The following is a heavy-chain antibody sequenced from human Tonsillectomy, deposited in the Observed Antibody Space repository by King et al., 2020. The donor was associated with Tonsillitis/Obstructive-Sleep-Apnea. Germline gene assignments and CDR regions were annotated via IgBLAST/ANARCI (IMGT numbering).Heavy chain of an antibody. Sequence: VQLQQWGAGLLKPSETLSLTCGVYGGSFSDYYWSWIRQPPGEGLEWIGEISHSGSTNYNPSLKSRVTISLDTSKNQLSLKLNSVTAADTAVYYCARDNGGGSAFDIWGQGTMVTVSS. V-gene: IGHV4-34*01. CDR3: ARDNGGGSAFDI. J-gene: IGHJ3*02. CDR2: ISHSGST. D-gene: IGHD3-16*01. CDR1: GGSFSDYY.